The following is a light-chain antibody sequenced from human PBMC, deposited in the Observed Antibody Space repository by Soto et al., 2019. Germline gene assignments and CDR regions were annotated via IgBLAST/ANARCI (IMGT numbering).Light chain of an antibody. Sequence: SYELTQPPSVSVAPGQTARISCGGNNIGDKSVHWYQQRPGQAPVLVLYDDSDRPSGIPDRFSGSNSRNTATLTVSGVEAGDEDDYHCQVWDAASDHWVFGGGTKLTVL. CDR3: QVWDAASDHWV. V-gene: IGLV3-21*02. CDR2: DDS. CDR1: NIGDKS. J-gene: IGLJ3*02.